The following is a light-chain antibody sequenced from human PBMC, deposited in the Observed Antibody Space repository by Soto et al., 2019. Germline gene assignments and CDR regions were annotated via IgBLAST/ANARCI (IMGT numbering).Light chain of an antibody. Sequence: DIQMTQSPSSLSAFVGDSVTITCHASQRISTFLNWYHQKPGKAPKLLIYSASYLQSGVPSNFSGGGSGSDVTLSIVTLQPEEFGTYDCQQSYRLPLTFGGGSKVEI. CDR3: QQSYRLPLT. J-gene: IGKJ4*01. V-gene: IGKV1-39*01. CDR1: QRISTF. CDR2: SAS.